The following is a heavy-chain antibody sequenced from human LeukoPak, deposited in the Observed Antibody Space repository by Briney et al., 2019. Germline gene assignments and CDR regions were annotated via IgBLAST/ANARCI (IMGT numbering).Heavy chain of an antibody. D-gene: IGHD1-26*01. Sequence: GGSLRLSCAASGFTFSSNWMHWGPQAPGKGLVWVSRINEDGSTTNYADSVKGRSTIFRDNAKNTLYLQMNSLRAEDTAVYYCVRDLGGRSGHWGQGTLVTVSS. CDR1: GFTFSSNW. V-gene: IGHV3-74*01. CDR3: VRDLGGRSGH. J-gene: IGHJ4*02. CDR2: INEDGSTT.